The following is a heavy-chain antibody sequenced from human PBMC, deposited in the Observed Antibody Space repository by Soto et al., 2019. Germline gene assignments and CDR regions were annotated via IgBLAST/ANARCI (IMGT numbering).Heavy chain of an antibody. D-gene: IGHD2-21*02. CDR2: ISGSGGST. Sequence: EVQLLEPGGGLVQPGGSLRLSCAASGFTFSSYAMSWVRQAPGKGLEWVSAISGSGGSTYYADSVKGRFTISRDNSKNTLYLQMNSLRAEDTAVYYCTRDWGPYYFDYWGQGTLVTVSS. CDR1: GFTFSSYA. V-gene: IGHV3-23*01. J-gene: IGHJ4*02. CDR3: TRDWGPYYFDY.